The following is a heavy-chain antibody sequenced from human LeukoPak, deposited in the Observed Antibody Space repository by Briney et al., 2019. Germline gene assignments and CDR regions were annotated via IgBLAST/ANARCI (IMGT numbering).Heavy chain of an antibody. CDR1: GFTVSSNY. CDR3: ATGGIAVNFDY. CDR2: IYSGGST. Sequence: GGSLRLSCASSGFTVSSNYMSSVRQAPGKGLEWVSVIYSGGSTNYAGSVKGRFTISRDNSKNTLYLQMNSLRAEDTAVYYCATGGIAVNFDYWGQGTLVTVSS. J-gene: IGHJ4*02. V-gene: IGHV3-53*01. D-gene: IGHD6-19*01.